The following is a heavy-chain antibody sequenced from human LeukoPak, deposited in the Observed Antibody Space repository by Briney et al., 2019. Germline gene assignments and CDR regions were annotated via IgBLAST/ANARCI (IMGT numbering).Heavy chain of an antibody. D-gene: IGHD3-10*01. CDR1: GFTFSNAW. CDR3: THYYGSGLFDY. J-gene: IGHJ4*02. V-gene: IGHV3-15*01. Sequence: PGGSLSLSCAVSGFTFSNAWMSWVRQPPGKGLEWVGWIKSKTDGGTIDYAAPVKGRFTISRDESRNTLYLQMNSLKTEDTAVYYCTHYYGSGLFDYGGQGTLVTVS. CDR2: IKSKTDGGTI.